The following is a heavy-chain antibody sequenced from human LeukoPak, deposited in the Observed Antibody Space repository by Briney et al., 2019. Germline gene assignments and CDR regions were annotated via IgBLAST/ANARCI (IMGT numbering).Heavy chain of an antibody. D-gene: IGHD6-13*01. CDR3: ARDGKIAAAGLDY. Sequence: SETLSLTCTVSGGSISSYYWSWIRQPAGKGLEWIGRTYTSGSISYNPSLKSRVTMSVDTSKNQFSLKLSSVTAADTAVYYCARDGKIAAAGLDYWGQGTLVTVSS. V-gene: IGHV4-4*07. CDR2: TYTSGSI. J-gene: IGHJ4*02. CDR1: GGSISSYY.